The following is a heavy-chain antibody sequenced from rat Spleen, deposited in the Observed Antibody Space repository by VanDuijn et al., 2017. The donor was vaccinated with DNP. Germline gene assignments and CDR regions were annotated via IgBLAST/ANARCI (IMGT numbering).Heavy chain of an antibody. D-gene: IGHD1-9*01. CDR1: GFTFSDYN. V-gene: IGHV5-20*01. CDR2: ISYFGDNT. CDR3: TTESTYYGYFDY. J-gene: IGHJ2*01. Sequence: EVQLVESGGGLVQPGRSLKLSCAASGFTFSDYNMAWVRQAPTKGLELVAYISYFGDNTYSGDSVKGRFTISRDNAKSSLYLQMNSLQSEDTATYYCTTESTYYGYFDYWGQGVMVPVSS.